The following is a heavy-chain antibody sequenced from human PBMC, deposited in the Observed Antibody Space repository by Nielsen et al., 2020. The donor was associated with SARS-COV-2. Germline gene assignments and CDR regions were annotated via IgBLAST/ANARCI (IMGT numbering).Heavy chain of an antibody. CDR3: ASSAPPSGFNWFDP. CDR1: GYTFTKYG. Sequence: ASVKVSCKASGYTFTKYGISWVRQAPGQGLEWMGWISGNSDSAKYVKKFLGRVIMTTHTSTSTAYLEVRSLRSDDTAVYYCASSAPPSGFNWFDPWGQGTLVTVSS. CDR2: ISGNSDSA. D-gene: IGHD3-22*01. V-gene: IGHV1-18*04. J-gene: IGHJ5*02.